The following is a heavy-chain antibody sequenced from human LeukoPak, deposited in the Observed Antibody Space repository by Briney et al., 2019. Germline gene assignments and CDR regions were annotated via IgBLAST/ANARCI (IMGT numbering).Heavy chain of an antibody. D-gene: IGHD1-26*01. CDR2: ISAYNGNT. Sequence: ASVKVSCKASGYTFTIYGISWGRQAPGQGLEWMGWISAYNGNTNYAQKLQGRVTMTTDTSTSTAYMELRSLRSDDTAAYYCARDTLFSIVGATTFWFDPWGQGTLVTVSS. CDR3: ARDTLFSIVGATTFWFDP. V-gene: IGHV1-18*01. J-gene: IGHJ5*02. CDR1: GYTFTIYG.